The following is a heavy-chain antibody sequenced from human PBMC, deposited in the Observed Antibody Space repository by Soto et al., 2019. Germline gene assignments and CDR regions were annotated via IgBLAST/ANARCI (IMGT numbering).Heavy chain of an antibody. J-gene: IGHJ4*02. CDR1: GFTFSRDG. CDR2: VTDNGRST. D-gene: IGHD4-17*01. V-gene: IGHV3-23*01. CDR3: AKDRATTTAFDY. Sequence: RGSLRLSCAASGFTFSRDGMSWGRQAPGKGLEWVSLVTDNGRSTYYADSVKGRFTISRDNTKNTQFLQLNSLRAEDTAVYYCAKDRATTTAFDYWRQRALVTVSS.